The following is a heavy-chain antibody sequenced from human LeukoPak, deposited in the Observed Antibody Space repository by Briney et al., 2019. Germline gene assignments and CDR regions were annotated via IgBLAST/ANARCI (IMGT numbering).Heavy chain of an antibody. Sequence: GGSLRLSCAASGFTFSSYSMNWVRQAPGKGLEWVSSISSSSSYIYYADSVKGRFTISRDNAKNTLYLQMSSLRAEDTAVYYCARDDRGFFDYWGQGNLVTVSS. D-gene: IGHD3-10*01. CDR1: GFTFSSYS. CDR3: ARDDRGFFDY. CDR2: ISSSSSYI. J-gene: IGHJ4*02. V-gene: IGHV3-21*01.